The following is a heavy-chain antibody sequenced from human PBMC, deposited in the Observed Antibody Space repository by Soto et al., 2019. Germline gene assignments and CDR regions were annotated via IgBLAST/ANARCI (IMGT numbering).Heavy chain of an antibody. D-gene: IGHD1-26*01. CDR1: GYTFTSYA. J-gene: IGHJ5*02. CDR3: ARDRLRGLNWFDP. V-gene: IGHV1-3*01. CDR2: INAGNGNT. Sequence: ASVKVSCKXSGYTFTSYAMHWVRQAPGQRLEWMGWINAGNGNTKYSQKFQGRVTITRDTSASTAYMELSSLRSEDTAVYYCARDRLRGLNWFDPWGQGTLVTVSS.